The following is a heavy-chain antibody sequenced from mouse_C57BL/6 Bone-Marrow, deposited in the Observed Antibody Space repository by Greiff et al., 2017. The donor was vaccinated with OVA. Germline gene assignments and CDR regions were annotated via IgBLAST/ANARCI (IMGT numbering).Heavy chain of an antibody. D-gene: IGHD2-3*01. V-gene: IGHV10-1*01. CDR2: IRSKSNNYAT. CDR3: VRQDGYYYAMDY. J-gene: IGHJ4*01. Sequence: EVQLQESGGGLVQPKGSLKLSCAASGFSFNTYAMNWVRQAPGKGLEWVARIRSKSNNYATYYADSVKDRFTISRDDSESMLYLQMNNLKTEDTAMYYCVRQDGYYYAMDYWGQGTSVTVSS. CDR1: GFSFNTYA.